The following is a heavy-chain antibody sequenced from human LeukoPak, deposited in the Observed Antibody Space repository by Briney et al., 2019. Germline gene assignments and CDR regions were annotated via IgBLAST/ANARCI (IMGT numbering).Heavy chain of an antibody. V-gene: IGHV1-69*05. D-gene: IGHD3-3*01. CDR1: GGTFSSYA. CDR3: ARDLRYYDLWSCPSRRYYYYMDV. Sequence: SVKVSCKASGGTFSSYAISWVRQAPGQGLEWMGGIIPIFGTANYAQKFQGRVTITTDESTSTAYMALSSLRSEDTAVYYCARDLRYYDLWSCPSRRYYYYMDVWGKGTTVTVSS. J-gene: IGHJ6*03. CDR2: IIPIFGTA.